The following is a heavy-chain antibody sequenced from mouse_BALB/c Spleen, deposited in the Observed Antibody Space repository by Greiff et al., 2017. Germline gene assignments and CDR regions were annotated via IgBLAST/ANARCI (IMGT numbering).Heavy chain of an antibody. Sequence: VQLQESGAELVRPGTSVKISCKASGYTFTNYWLGWVKQRPGHGLEWIGDIYPGGGYTNYNEKFKGKATLTADTSSSTAYMQLSSLTSEDSAVYFCAREGDMITTDYYAMDYWGQGTSVTVSS. V-gene: IGHV1-63*02. CDR1: GYTFTNYW. CDR3: AREGDMITTDYYAMDY. J-gene: IGHJ4*01. CDR2: IYPGGGYT. D-gene: IGHD2-4*01.